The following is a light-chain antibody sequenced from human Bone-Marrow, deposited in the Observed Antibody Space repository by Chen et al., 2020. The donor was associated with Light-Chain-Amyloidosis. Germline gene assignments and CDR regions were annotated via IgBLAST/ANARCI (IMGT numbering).Light chain of an antibody. J-gene: IGKJ5*01. CDR3: QQRSNSVT. V-gene: IGKV3D-11*01. CDR1: QGVNNY. CDR2: DAT. Sequence: IVLTQSPATLSLSPGERATLSCRASQGVNNYLGWYQQKPGLAPRLLIYDATTRAPDIPSRFSGSGSGTDFTLTISILEPEDFAVYYCQQRSNSVTFGQGTRLGIK.